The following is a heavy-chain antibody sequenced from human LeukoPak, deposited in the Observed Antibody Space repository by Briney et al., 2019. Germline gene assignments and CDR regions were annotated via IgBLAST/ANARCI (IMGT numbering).Heavy chain of an antibody. CDR2: ISYDGSNK. V-gene: IGHV3-30*03. D-gene: IGHD3-3*01. CDR3: ARDGSNSYYDFWSGYWRNWFDP. CDR1: GFTFSSYG. J-gene: IGHJ5*02. Sequence: GGSLRLSCAASGFTFSSYGMHWVRQAPGKGLEWVAVISYDGSNKYYADSVKGRFTISRDNSKNTLYLQMNSLRAEDTAVCYCARDGSNSYYDFWSGYWRNWFDPWSQGTLVTVSS.